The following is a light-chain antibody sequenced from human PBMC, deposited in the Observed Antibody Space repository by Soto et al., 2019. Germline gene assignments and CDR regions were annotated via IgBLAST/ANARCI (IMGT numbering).Light chain of an antibody. J-gene: IGKJ1*01. CDR2: AAS. CDR3: LQDYNYTRT. V-gene: IGKV1-6*01. CDR1: QGIRND. Sequence: ATQMTQSPSSLSASVGDRVTITCRASQGIRNDLGWYQQKPGRAPKLLIFAASSLYSGVPSRFSGSGSGTDFTLSISSLQPEDFATYYCLQDYNYTRTFGQGTKVDIX.